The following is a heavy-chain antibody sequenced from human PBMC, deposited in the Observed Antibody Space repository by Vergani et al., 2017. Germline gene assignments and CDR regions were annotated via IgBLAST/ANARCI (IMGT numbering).Heavy chain of an antibody. D-gene: IGHD3-3*01. CDR2: IWYDGRNK. CDR3: ARGLRLMYNRFDP. J-gene: IGHJ5*01. CDR1: GFTFGSFG. V-gene: IGHV3-33*01. Sequence: QVHLVESGGGVVQPGRSLRLSCAASGFTFGSFGMHWVRQAPGKGLEWVAVIWYDGRNKQYADSVKGRFTVSRDNSQSTLYLQMNSLRAEDTAMYYCARGLRLMYNRFDPWGQGTLVTVSS.